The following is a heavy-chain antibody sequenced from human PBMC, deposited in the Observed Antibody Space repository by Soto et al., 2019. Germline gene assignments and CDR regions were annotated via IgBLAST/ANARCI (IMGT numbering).Heavy chain of an antibody. Sequence: ASVKVSCKASGYTFTSYGISWVRQAPGQGLEWMGWISAYNGNTNYAQKLQGRVTMTTDTSTSTAYMELRSLRSDDTAVYYCARELSKWELPPLFQHWGQGTLVTVSS. D-gene: IGHD1-26*01. V-gene: IGHV1-18*01. J-gene: IGHJ1*01. CDR2: ISAYNGNT. CDR1: GYTFTSYG. CDR3: ARELSKWELPPLFQH.